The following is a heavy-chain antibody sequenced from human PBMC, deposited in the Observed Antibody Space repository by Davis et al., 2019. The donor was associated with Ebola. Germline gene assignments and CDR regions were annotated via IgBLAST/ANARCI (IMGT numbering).Heavy chain of an antibody. CDR1: GFTFSSYD. Sequence: GESLKISCAASGFTFSSYDMHWVRQATGKGLEWVSAIGTAGDTYYPGSVKGRFTISRENAKNSLYLQMNSLRAGDTAVYYCARGALTGSSHGRYWFDPWGQGTLVTVSS. V-gene: IGHV3-13*01. D-gene: IGHD6-6*01. J-gene: IGHJ5*02. CDR3: ARGALTGSSHGRYWFDP. CDR2: IGTAGDT.